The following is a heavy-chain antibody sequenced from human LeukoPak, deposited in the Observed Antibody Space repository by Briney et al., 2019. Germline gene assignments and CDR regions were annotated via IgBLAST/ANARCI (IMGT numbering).Heavy chain of an antibody. Sequence: GGSLRLSCAASGFTFSSYAMSWVRQAPGKGLEWVSAISGSGGSTYYADSVKGRFTISRDNSENTLYLQMNSLRAEDTAVYYCAKQWGIVVVPAAMNYWGQGTLVTVSS. CDR1: GFTFSSYA. CDR2: ISGSGGST. D-gene: IGHD2-2*01. V-gene: IGHV3-23*01. J-gene: IGHJ4*02. CDR3: AKQWGIVVVPAAMNY.